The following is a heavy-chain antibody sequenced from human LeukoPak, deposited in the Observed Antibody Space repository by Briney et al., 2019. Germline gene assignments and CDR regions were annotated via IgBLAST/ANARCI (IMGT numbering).Heavy chain of an antibody. CDR1: GYSSTTYW. V-gene: IGHV5-51*01. D-gene: IGHD5-24*01. J-gene: IGHJ4*02. Sequence: PGESLKISCKGSGYSSTTYWIGWVRQMPGKGLEWMGIIYPGDSETRYSPSFQGQVTISADKSLSTSYLQWSSLKASDTATYYCARRHVYNYFFDYWGQGTLVTVSS. CDR2: IYPGDSET. CDR3: ARRHVYNYFFDY.